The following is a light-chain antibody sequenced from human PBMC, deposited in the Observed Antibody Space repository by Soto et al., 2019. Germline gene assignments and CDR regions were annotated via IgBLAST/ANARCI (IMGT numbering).Light chain of an antibody. CDR2: DVS. CDR1: QSISTY. CDR3: QQRSNWPMYT. J-gene: IGKJ2*01. Sequence: EIVLTQSPATLSLSPGERATLSCRASQSISTYLAWYQQKPGQPPRLLIYDVSNRATGIPVRFSGSGSGTDFTLTISSLEPEDFAVYYCQQRSNWPMYTFGQGTKLEIK. V-gene: IGKV3-11*01.